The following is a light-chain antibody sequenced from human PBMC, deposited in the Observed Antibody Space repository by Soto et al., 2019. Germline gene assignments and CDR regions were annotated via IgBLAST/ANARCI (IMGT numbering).Light chain of an antibody. CDR1: QSVSSNY. Sequence: EIVLTQSPGTLSLSLGERATLSCRASQSVSSNYLAWYQQEPGQAPRLLIYATSSRATGIPDRFSGSGSGTDFTLTISRLEPEDFAVYYCQQYGNSPRYSFGQGTKLEI. J-gene: IGKJ2*03. CDR2: ATS. V-gene: IGKV3-20*01. CDR3: QQYGNSPRYS.